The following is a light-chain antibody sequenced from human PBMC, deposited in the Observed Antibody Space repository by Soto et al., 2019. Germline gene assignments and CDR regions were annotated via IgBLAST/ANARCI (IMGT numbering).Light chain of an antibody. CDR3: HQVNSLPIT. CDR1: QGISGS. CDR2: GAS. Sequence: DIQMTQSPSSVSAYLGDRVTITCRASQGISGSLAWSQQKPGKAPKLLIYGASTLQGGVPSRFSGSWSGTDFTLTIRSLQPEDCATDYCHQVNSLPITFGQGTLLEIK. J-gene: IGKJ5*01. V-gene: IGKV1-12*01.